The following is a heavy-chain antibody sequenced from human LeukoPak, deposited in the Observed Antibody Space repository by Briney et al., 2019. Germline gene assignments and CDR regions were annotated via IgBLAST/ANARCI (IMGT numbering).Heavy chain of an antibody. D-gene: IGHD5-18*01. Sequence: ASVKVSCKASGYTFTSYAISWVRQAPGQGLEWMGGIIPIFGTANYAQKFQGRVTITTDESTSTAYMELSSLRSEDTAVYYCARGSSDTAMAPFDYWGQGTLVTVSS. CDR1: GYTFTSYA. CDR2: IIPIFGTA. CDR3: ARGSSDTAMAPFDY. V-gene: IGHV1-69*05. J-gene: IGHJ4*02.